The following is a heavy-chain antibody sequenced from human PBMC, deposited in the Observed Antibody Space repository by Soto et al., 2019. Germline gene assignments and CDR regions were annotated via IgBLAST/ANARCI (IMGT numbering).Heavy chain of an antibody. CDR1: GFTFSSYA. CDR3: AGGDRGCSGSPASYSYSGLDV. V-gene: IGHV3-23*01. Sequence: DVHLLESGGHLVQPGGSLRLSCAASGFTFSSYAMSWVRQAPGKGLEWVSSVSAGGDMTYYSDSVKGRFTISRDNSNTALFLQMNSLRIEDTALYYCAGGDRGCSGSPASYSYSGLDVWGQGATVTVS. D-gene: IGHD3-10*02. J-gene: IGHJ6*02. CDR2: VSAGGDMT.